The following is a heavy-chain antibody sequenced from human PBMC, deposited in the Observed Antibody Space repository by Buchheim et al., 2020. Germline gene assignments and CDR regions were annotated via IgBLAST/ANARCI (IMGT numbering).Heavy chain of an antibody. D-gene: IGHD1/OR15-1a*01. CDR2: ISSGSKSI. J-gene: IGHJ1*01. CDR1: GFSFSPYN. CDR3: TGTLKGIAPTGTGDFRH. Sequence: EVKLVESGGGLVKPGGSLRLSCAGSGFSFSPYNFNWVRQAPGKGLEWVASISSGSKSIYYADSVKGRFTISRDNAENSLFLQMNSLRVEDTAVYFCTGTLKGIAPTGTGDFRHWGQGTL. V-gene: IGHV3-21*01.